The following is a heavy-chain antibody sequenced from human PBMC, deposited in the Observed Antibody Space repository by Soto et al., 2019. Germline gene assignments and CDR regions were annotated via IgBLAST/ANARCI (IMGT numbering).Heavy chain of an antibody. J-gene: IGHJ4*02. V-gene: IGHV3-30*18. CDR1: GFTFSDYA. CDR3: AKGGRQWLVTSDFNY. CDR2: VSHDGRNT. Sequence: VQLVESGGGVVQPGRSLRLSCAASGFTFSDYAMHWVRQAPGKGLEWVAVVSHDGRNTHYADSVKGRFTISRDSSKNTVSLVMTSLRAEDTAVYCCAKGGRQWLVTSDFNYWGQGALVTVSS. D-gene: IGHD6-19*01.